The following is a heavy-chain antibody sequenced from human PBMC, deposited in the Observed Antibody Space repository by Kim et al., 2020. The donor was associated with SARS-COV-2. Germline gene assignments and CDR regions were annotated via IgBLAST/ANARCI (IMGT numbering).Heavy chain of an antibody. D-gene: IGHD3-9*01. CDR3: ARESDDILTGYEYYFDY. CDR1: GYTFTSYA. V-gene: IGHV7-4-1*02. CDR2: INTNTGNP. J-gene: IGHJ4*02. Sequence: ASVKVSCKASGYTFTSYAMNWVRQAPGQGLEWMGWINTNTGNPTYAQGFTGRFVFSLDTSVSTAYLQISSLKAEDTAVYYCARESDDILTGYEYYFDYWGQGTLVTVSS.